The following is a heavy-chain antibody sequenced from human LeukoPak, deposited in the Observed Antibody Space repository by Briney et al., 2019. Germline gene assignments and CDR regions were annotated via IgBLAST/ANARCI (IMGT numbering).Heavy chain of an antibody. CDR2: ISGSGGTT. J-gene: IGHJ4*02. V-gene: IGHV3-23*01. Sequence: GGSLRLSCAASGFAFSSYAMSWVRQAPGKGLEWVSAISGSGGTTYYADSVKGRFTVSRDNSKNTLYLQINSLRAEDTAVYYCATYYDFWSGYMYYFDYWGQGTLVTVSS. CDR3: ATYYDFWSGYMYYFDY. D-gene: IGHD3-3*01. CDR1: GFAFSSYA.